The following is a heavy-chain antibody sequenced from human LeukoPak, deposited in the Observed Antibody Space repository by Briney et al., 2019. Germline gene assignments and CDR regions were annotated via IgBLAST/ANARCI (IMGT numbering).Heavy chain of an antibody. Sequence: GGSLRLSCAASGFTFSSYGMHWVRQAPGKGLEWVAVISYDGSNKYYADSVKGRFTISRDNSKNTLYLQMNSLRAEDTAVYYCASTYCSSTSCYLGDFDYWGQGTLVTVSS. CDR1: GFTFSSYG. V-gene: IGHV3-30*03. J-gene: IGHJ4*02. D-gene: IGHD2-2*01. CDR3: ASTYCSSTSCYLGDFDY. CDR2: ISYDGSNK.